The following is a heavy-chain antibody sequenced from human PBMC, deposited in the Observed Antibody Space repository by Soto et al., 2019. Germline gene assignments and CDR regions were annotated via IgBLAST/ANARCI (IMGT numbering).Heavy chain of an antibody. CDR3: ARSPGYSNYVTLY. CDR2: INPSGGST. J-gene: IGHJ4*02. Sequence: QVQLVQSGAEVKKPGASVKVSCKASGYTFITYYMHWVRQAPGQGLEWMGAINPSGGSTRYAQKFQGRVTITRDTSTTTVYMELSSLRSEDTAVYYCARSPGYSNYVTLYWGQGTLVTVSS. CDR1: GYTFITYY. V-gene: IGHV1-46*01. D-gene: IGHD4-4*01.